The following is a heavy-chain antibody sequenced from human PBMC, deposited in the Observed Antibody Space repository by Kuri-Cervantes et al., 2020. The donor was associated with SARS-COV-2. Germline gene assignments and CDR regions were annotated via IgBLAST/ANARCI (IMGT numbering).Heavy chain of an antibody. V-gene: IGHV3-74*01. J-gene: IGHJ4*02. CDR2: INSDVSSA. CDR3: ARDRYDFLSGYYGGLDY. Sequence: GGSLRLSCAASGFTFSSYWMHWVRQAPGKGLVWVSRINSDVSSASYAGSVKGRFTISRDNAKNTLYLQMNSLRAEDTAVYYCARDRYDFLSGYYGGLDYWGQGTLVTVSS. D-gene: IGHD3-3*01. CDR1: GFTFSSYW.